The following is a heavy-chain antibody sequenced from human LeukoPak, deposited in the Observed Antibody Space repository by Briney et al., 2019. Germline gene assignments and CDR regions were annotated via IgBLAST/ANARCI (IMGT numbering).Heavy chain of an antibody. J-gene: IGHJ6*02. CDR3: AREGGFYASGTYHTDYGMDV. CDR2: ISSSSSDI. D-gene: IGHD3-10*01. CDR1: GFTFRSYA. Sequence: GGSLRLSCAASGFTFRSYAMHWVRQAPGKGLEWVSAISSSSSDIFYADSVKGRFTISRDNAKNSLYLQMNSLRAEDTAVYYCAREGGFYASGTYHTDYGMDVWGQGTTVTVSS. V-gene: IGHV3-21*01.